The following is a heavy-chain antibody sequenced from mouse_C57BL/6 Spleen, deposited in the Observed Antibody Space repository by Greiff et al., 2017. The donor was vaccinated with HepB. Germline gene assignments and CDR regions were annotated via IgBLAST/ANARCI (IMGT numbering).Heavy chain of an antibody. Sequence: EVKLVESGGGLVQPKGSLKLSCAASGFSFNTYAMNWVRQAPGKGLEWVARIRSKSNNYATYYADSVKDRFTISRDESESMLYLQMNNLKTEDTAMYYCVRQGDYYGSSFLPYLDYWGQGTTLTVSS. CDR3: VRQGDYYGSSFLPYLDY. V-gene: IGHV10-1*01. CDR1: GFSFNTYA. D-gene: IGHD1-1*01. CDR2: IRSKSNNYAT. J-gene: IGHJ2*01.